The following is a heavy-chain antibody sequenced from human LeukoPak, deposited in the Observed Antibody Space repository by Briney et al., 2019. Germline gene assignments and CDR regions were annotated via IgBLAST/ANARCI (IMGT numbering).Heavy chain of an antibody. D-gene: IGHD3-3*02. CDR3: ARAKEISIFGVV. J-gene: IGHJ4*02. CDR1: KIDFSIYS. CDR2: ISGDSGTI. Sequence: GGSLRLSCAASKIDFSIYSMNWVRQAPGKGLEWLSYISGDSGTINYADSVNGRFTISRDNGKKSLHLQMNSLRVEDSGVYYCARAKEISIFGVVWGQGTLVIVSP. V-gene: IGHV3-48*04.